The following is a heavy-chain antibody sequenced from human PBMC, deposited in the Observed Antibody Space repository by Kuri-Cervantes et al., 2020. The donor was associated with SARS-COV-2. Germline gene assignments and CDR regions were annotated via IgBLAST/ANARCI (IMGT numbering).Heavy chain of an antibody. J-gene: IGHJ4*02. D-gene: IGHD3-10*01. V-gene: IGHV1-69*05. CDR1: GGTFSGYT. CDR3: AIGGSYGSGSYIDH. Sequence: SVKVSCKASGGTFSGYTISWVRQAPGQGLEWMGGIIPIFGTANYAQKFQGRVTITTDESTSTAYMELTSLRHEDTAVYYCAIGGSYGSGSYIDHWGQGTLVTVSS. CDR2: IIPIFGTA.